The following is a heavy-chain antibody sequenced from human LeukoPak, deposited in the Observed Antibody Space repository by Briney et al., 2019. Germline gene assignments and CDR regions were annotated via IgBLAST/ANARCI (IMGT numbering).Heavy chain of an antibody. J-gene: IGHJ4*02. V-gene: IGHV4-39*01. CDR3: ARRIKPYYFDY. Sequence: SETLSLTCTVSGGSISGSSYYWGWIRQPPGKVLEWIGSIYYSGSTYYNPSLKSRVTISVDTSKNQFSLKLSSVTAADTAVYYCARRIKPYYFDYWGQGTLVTVSS. CDR2: IYYSGST. CDR1: GGSISGSSYY. D-gene: IGHD1-14*01.